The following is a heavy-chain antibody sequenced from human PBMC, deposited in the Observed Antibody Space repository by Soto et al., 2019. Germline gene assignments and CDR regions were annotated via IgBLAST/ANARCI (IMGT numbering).Heavy chain of an antibody. Sequence: PGGSLRLSCAASGFTFSSYAMSWVRQAPGKGLEWVSSISGSGGGTYYADSVKGRFTFSRDNSKNTLYLQMNSLRAEDTAVYYCARLYSSGWIDAFDIWGQGTMVTVSS. CDR2: ISGSGGGT. J-gene: IGHJ3*02. D-gene: IGHD6-19*01. CDR3: ARLYSSGWIDAFDI. V-gene: IGHV3-23*01. CDR1: GFTFSSYA.